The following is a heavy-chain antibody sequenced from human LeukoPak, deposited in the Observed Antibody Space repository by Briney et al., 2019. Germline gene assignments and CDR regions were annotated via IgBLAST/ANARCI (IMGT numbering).Heavy chain of an antibody. Sequence: GGSLRLSCAASGFTVGSNTMSWVRQAPGKGLEWVSIIYSGGSTSYADSVKGRFTISRDNSKNTLYLQMNSLRTEDTAVYYCARDGENHYYDYWGQGTLVTVSS. CDR3: ARDGENHYYDY. CDR2: IYSGGST. CDR1: GFTVGSNT. J-gene: IGHJ4*02. V-gene: IGHV3-66*01. D-gene: IGHD7-27*01.